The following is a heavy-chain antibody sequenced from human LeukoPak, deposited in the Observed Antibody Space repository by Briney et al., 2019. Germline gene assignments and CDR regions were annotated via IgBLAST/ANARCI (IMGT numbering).Heavy chain of an antibody. J-gene: IGHJ5*02. V-gene: IGHV3-33*01. Sequence: GGSLRLSCAASGFTFSNYGMHWARQAPGKGLEWVGVIWYDGSNVKYPDSVKGRFTISRDNAKNMLYLQMSSLRTEDTAVYYCARDQSPAPAWFDPWGQGTLVTVSS. D-gene: IGHD2-2*01. CDR3: ARDQSPAPAWFDP. CDR2: IWYDGSNV. CDR1: GFTFSNYG.